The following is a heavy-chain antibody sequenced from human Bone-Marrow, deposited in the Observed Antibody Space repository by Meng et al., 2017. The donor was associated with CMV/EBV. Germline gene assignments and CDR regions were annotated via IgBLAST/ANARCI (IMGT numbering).Heavy chain of an antibody. Sequence: GVTLSNSGMHWVRQAPGKGLEWVALIWNDGSHKYYADSVKGRFTISRDNSKNTLYLQMNSLSAADTAVYYCASDKRGTQTWNDEFDYWGQGTLVTVSS. J-gene: IGHJ4*02. CDR2: IWNDGSHK. D-gene: IGHD1-1*01. CDR1: GVTLSNSG. V-gene: IGHV3-33*01. CDR3: ASDKRGTQTWNDEFDY.